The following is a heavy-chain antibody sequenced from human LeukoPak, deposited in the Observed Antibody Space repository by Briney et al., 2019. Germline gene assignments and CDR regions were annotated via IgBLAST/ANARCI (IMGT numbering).Heavy chain of an antibody. V-gene: IGHV4-59*01. J-gene: IGHJ5*02. CDR2: IYYSGST. D-gene: IGHD3-3*01. CDR1: GGSISSYY. Sequence: SETLSLTCTVSGGSISSYYWSWIRQPPGKGLEWIGYIYYSGSTNYNPSLKSRVTISVDTSKNQFSLKLSSVTAADTAVYYCARSSYDFWSGLAGNWFDPWGQGTLVTVSS. CDR3: ARSSYDFWSGLAGNWFDP.